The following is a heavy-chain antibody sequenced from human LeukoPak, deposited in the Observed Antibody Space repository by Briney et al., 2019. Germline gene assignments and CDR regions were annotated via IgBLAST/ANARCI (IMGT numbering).Heavy chain of an antibody. CDR3: ANLRLEG. CDR2: INSDGSTT. Sequence: GGSLRLSCAASGFTFSGYWMQWVRQAPGKGLVWVSRINSDGSTTTYADSVKGRFTISRDNAKNSLYLQMNSLRAEDTAVYYCANLRLEGWGQGTLVTVSS. CDR1: GFTFSGYW. J-gene: IGHJ4*02. D-gene: IGHD3-16*01. V-gene: IGHV3-74*01.